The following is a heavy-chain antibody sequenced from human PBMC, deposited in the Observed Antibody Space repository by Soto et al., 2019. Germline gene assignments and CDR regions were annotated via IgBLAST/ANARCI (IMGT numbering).Heavy chain of an antibody. CDR1: GFTFRDYS. CDR2: INDRSSHI. J-gene: IGHJ4*02. Sequence: PGGSLRLSCAASGFTFRDYSMNWVRQAPGKGLEWVSSINDRSSHIYYADSVKGRFTISRDNTKNSLFLQMNSLRAEDTAVYYCARFPALATPATDFWGRGTLVTVSS. D-gene: IGHD6-13*01. CDR3: ARFPALATPATDF. V-gene: IGHV3-21*01.